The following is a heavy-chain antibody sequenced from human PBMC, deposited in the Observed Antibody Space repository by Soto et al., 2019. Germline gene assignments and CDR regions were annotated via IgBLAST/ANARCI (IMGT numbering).Heavy chain of an antibody. CDR2: IIPIFGTA. CDR3: ARGYYDSSGYYYERYYYYGMDV. D-gene: IGHD3-22*01. Sequence: SVKVSCKASGGTFSSYAISWVRQAPGQGLEWMRGIIPIFGTANYAQKFQGRVTITADESTSTAYMELSSLRSEDTAVYYCARGYYDSSGYYYERYYYYGMDVWGQGTTVTVSS. V-gene: IGHV1-69*13. CDR1: GGTFSSYA. J-gene: IGHJ6*02.